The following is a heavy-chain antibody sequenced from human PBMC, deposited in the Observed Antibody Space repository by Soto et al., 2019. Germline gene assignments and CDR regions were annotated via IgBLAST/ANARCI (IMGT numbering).Heavy chain of an antibody. V-gene: IGHV4-59*11. CDR3: ARADPDASVGF. J-gene: IGHJ4*02. CDR1: GGSMSSHY. Sequence: SETLSLTCTVSGGSMSSHYWTWLRQPPGKGLEWIGYISYSGSSYYNPSLKSRVTISADTSRNQFSLRLTSVIAADTAVYFCARADPDASVGFWGQGTLVTAPQ. CDR2: ISYSGSS. D-gene: IGHD3-16*01.